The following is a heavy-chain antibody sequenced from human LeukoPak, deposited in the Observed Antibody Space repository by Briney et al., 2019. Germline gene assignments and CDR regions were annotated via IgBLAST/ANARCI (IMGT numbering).Heavy chain of an antibody. CDR2: INPNSGGT. V-gene: IGHV1-2*06. Sequence: EASVKVSCKASGYTFTGYYMHWVRQARGQGLEWMGRINPNSGGTNYAQKFQGRVTMTRDTSISTAYMGLSRLRSDDTAVYYCARLSIAVAGTDYWGQGTLVTVSS. CDR1: GYTFTGYY. D-gene: IGHD6-19*01. J-gene: IGHJ4*02. CDR3: ARLSIAVAGTDY.